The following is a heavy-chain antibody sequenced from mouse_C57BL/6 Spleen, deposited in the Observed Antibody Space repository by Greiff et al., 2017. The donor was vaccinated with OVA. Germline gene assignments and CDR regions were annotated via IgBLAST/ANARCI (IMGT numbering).Heavy chain of an antibody. CDR2: IWTGGGT. D-gene: IGHD2-4*01. CDR3: ARIDYDYDGYFDY. J-gene: IGHJ2*01. Sequence: QVQLQQSGPGLVAPSQSLSITCTVSGFSLTSYAISWVRQPPGKGLEWLGVIWTGGGTNYNSALKSRLSISKDNSKSQVFLKMNSLQTDDTARYYCARIDYDYDGYFDYWGQGTTLTVSS. V-gene: IGHV2-9-1*01. CDR1: GFSLTSYA.